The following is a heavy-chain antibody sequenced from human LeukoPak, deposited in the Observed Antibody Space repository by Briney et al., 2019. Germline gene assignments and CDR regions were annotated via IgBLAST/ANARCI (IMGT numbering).Heavy chain of an antibody. J-gene: IGHJ4*02. V-gene: IGHV3-74*01. CDR2: INSDGCIT. Sequence: GGALRLSCAATGLIFSNYWMHWVRQAPRKGLVWVSLINSDGCITNYADSVKGRFPISRDNAKITVYLEMNNLRAEDTAVYYCAAIVAATPYGGQGTLVTVSS. D-gene: IGHD5-12*01. CDR3: AAIVAATPY. CDR1: GLIFSNYW.